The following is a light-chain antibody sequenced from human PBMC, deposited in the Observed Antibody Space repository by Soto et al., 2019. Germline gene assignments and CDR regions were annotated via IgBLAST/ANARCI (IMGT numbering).Light chain of an antibody. Sequence: EIVMTQSPATLSVSPGERATLSCRASQSVSSNLDWYQQKPGQAPRLLIYGASTSSTGIPARFSGSGSGTEVTLTISSLQSEDFEVYYCQQYNNWPPLTFGGGTKVEIK. V-gene: IGKV3-15*01. CDR2: GAS. CDR1: QSVSSN. J-gene: IGKJ4*01. CDR3: QQYNNWPPLT.